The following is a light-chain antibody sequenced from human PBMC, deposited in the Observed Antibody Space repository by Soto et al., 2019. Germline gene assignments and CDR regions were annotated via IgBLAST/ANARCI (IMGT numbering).Light chain of an antibody. Sequence: EVVLTQSPGTLSLSPGERATLSCRASETVGSNYLAWYRQQPGQAPRLLIFDASSRATGIPDRFSGSGSGTECSLTISRLEPEDSAVYFCHHYGYGADTFGKGTKLEI. CDR3: HHYGYGADT. J-gene: IGKJ2*01. V-gene: IGKV3-20*01. CDR2: DAS. CDR1: ETVGSNY.